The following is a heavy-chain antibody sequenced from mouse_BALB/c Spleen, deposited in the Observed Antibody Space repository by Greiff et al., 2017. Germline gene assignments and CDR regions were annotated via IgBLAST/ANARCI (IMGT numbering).Heavy chain of an antibody. V-gene: IGHV3-2*02. D-gene: IGHD1-1*01. CDR3: ARNYYGSSYYFDY. J-gene: IGHJ2*01. CDR2: ISYSGST. CDR1: GYSITSDYA. Sequence: EVKLQESGPGLVKPSQSLSLTCTVTGYSITSDYAWNWIRQFPGNKLEWMGYISYSGSTSYNPSLKSRISITRDTSKNQFFLQLNSVTTEDKATYYCARNYYGSSYYFDYWGQGTTLTVSS.